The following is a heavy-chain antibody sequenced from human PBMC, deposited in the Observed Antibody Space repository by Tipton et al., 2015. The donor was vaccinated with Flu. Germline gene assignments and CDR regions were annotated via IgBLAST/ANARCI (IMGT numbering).Heavy chain of an antibody. CDR2: IIPVFNSG. J-gene: IGHJ4*02. CDR3: ARVDTFGHRGYFDS. CDR1: GGAFSSSA. V-gene: IGHV1-69*12. D-gene: IGHD3-16*01. Sequence: QVQLVQSGAEMKKPGSSVKVSCKTSGGAFSSSAINWVRQAPGQGLEWMRGIIPVFNSGNYAQKFHGRLTITADDSTSTSYMELSGLTSEDTATYYCARVDTFGHRGYFDSWGQGTLVTVSA.